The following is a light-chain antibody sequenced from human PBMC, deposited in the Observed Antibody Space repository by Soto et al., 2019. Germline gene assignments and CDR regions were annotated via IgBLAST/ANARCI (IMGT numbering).Light chain of an antibody. CDR3: SSYAGSNVVV. CDR2: EVN. Sequence: HSALTQPPSASGSPGQSVTISCTGTSSDVGGYKYVSWYQQLPGKAPKLIIYEVNKRPSWVPDRFSGSKSGNTASLTVSGLQAEDEGGYYCSSYAGSNVVVFGGGTKLTVL. V-gene: IGLV2-8*01. CDR1: SSDVGGYKY. J-gene: IGLJ2*01.